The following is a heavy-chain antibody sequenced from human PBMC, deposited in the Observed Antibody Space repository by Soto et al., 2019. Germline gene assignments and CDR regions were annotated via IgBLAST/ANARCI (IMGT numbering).Heavy chain of an antibody. CDR1: GFTFSSYG. CDR3: AKDYNIGSRYYYDSSGIKGLFDY. CDR2: ISYDGSNK. V-gene: IGHV3-30*18. D-gene: IGHD3-22*01. J-gene: IGHJ4*02. Sequence: GGSLRLSCAASGFTFSSYGMHWVRQAPGKGLEWVAVISYDGSNKYYADSVKGRFTISRDNSKNTLYLQMNSLRAEDTAVYYCAKDYNIGSRYYYDSSGIKGLFDYWGQGTLVTVSS.